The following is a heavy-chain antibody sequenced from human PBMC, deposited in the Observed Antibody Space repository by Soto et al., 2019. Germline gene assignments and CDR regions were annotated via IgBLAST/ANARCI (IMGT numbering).Heavy chain of an antibody. V-gene: IGHV3-21*01. Sequence: GGSLRLSCAAPGFTFSAKTMNWVRQPQGRGLEWVSSIRSSSSHIYYADSVKGRFTIYRDNSKNTVYLQMNSLRAEDTAVYYCARRRSGTHGVDDRGQGTMVTVSS. CDR1: GFTFSAKT. CDR3: ARRRSGTHGVDD. CDR2: IRSSSSHI. J-gene: IGHJ4*02. D-gene: IGHD1-26*01.